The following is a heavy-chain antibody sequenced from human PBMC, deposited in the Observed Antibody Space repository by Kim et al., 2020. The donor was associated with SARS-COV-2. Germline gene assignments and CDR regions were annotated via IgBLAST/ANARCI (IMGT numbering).Heavy chain of an antibody. CDR1: GFTFRSYG. Sequence: GGSLRLSCAVSGFTFRSYGMHWVRQAPGKGLEWVAMILYDGSNKYYGDSVKGRFTISRDNSKYTMDLQMNSLRAEDTAVYYCARGWDGDGPDQHWGQGTLVAVSS. V-gene: IGHV3-33*05. J-gene: IGHJ1*01. D-gene: IGHD4-17*01. CDR2: ILYDGSNK. CDR3: ARGWDGDGPDQH.